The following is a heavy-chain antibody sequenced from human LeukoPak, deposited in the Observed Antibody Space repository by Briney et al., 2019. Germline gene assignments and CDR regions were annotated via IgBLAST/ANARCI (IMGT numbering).Heavy chain of an antibody. Sequence: SETLSLTCTVSGGSISSSSYYWGWIRQPPGKGLEWIGSIYYSGSTYYNPSLKSRVTISVDTSKNQFSLKLSSVTAADTAVYYCARLLRIAARPTQSGADYWGQGTLVTVSS. CDR3: ARLLRIAARPTQSGADY. J-gene: IGHJ4*02. CDR2: IYYSGST. CDR1: GGSISSSSYY. D-gene: IGHD6-6*01. V-gene: IGHV4-39*01.